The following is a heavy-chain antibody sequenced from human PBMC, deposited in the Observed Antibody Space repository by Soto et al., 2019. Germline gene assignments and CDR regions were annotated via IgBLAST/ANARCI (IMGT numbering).Heavy chain of an antibody. CDR3: AREGYYGSGSSSYYFDY. CDR1: GFTFSSYS. D-gene: IGHD3-10*01. J-gene: IGHJ4*02. V-gene: IGHV3-48*02. Sequence: EVQLVESGGGLVQPGGSLRLSCAASGFTFSSYSMNWVRQAPGKGLEWVSYISSSSSTIYYADSVKGRFTISRDNAKNSLYLQMNSLRDEDTAVYYSAREGYYGSGSSSYYFDYWGQGTLVTVSS. CDR2: ISSSSSTI.